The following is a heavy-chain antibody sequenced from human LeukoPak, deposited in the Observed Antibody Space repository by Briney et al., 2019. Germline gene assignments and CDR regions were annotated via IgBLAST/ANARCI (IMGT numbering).Heavy chain of an antibody. D-gene: IGHD4-11*01. CDR3: VRDGATVVFDI. J-gene: IGHJ3*02. CDR2: INTNSGNP. Sequence: ASVKVSCKASGGTFSSYAISWVRQAPGQGLEWMGWINTNSGNPTYAQGFTGRFVFSLDTSVSTAYLQISSLKAEDTAVYYCVRDGATVVFDIWGQGTMVTVSS. CDR1: GGTFSSYA. V-gene: IGHV7-4-1*02.